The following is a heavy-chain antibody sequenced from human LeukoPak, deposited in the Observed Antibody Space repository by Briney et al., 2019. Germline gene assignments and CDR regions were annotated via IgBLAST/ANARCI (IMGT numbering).Heavy chain of an antibody. D-gene: IGHD1-26*01. CDR3: ARERSGSYYNPGGAFDI. CDR2: ISSSSSYI. V-gene: IGHV3-21*01. Sequence: PGGSLRLSCAASGFTFSSYSMNWVRQAPGKGLEWVSSISSSSSYIYYADSVKGRFTISRDNAKNSLYLQMNSLRAEDTAVYYCARERSGSYYNPGGAFDIWGQGTMVTVSS. J-gene: IGHJ3*02. CDR1: GFTFSSYS.